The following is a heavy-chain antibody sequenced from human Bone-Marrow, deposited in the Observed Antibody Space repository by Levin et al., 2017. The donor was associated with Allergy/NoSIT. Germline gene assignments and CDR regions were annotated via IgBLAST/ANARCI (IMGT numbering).Heavy chain of an antibody. D-gene: IGHD6-13*01. V-gene: IGHV3-7*01. CDR2: IKEDGSEK. CDR3: VRYSRNLDC. Sequence: GGSLRLSCVASGFTFTKTWMTWVRQAPGKGLEWVANIKEDGSEKNYVDSVKGRFPISRDNAKNSLYLQMNSLRADDTALYYCVRYSRNLDCWGPGTLVTVSS. J-gene: IGHJ4*02. CDR1: GFTFTKTW.